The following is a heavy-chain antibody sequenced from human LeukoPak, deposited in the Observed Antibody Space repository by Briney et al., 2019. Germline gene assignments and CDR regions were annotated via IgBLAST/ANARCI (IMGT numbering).Heavy chain of an antibody. V-gene: IGHV1-69*13. CDR3: ARDGGVEDIVVVPAAR. J-gene: IGHJ4*02. Sequence: GASVKVSCKASGGTFSSYAISWVRQAPGQGLEWMGGIIPIFGTANYAQKFQGRVTITADESTSTAYMELSSLRSEDTAVYYCARDGGVEDIVVVPAARWGQGTLVTVSS. CDR2: IIPIFGTA. CDR1: GGTFSSYA. D-gene: IGHD2-2*01.